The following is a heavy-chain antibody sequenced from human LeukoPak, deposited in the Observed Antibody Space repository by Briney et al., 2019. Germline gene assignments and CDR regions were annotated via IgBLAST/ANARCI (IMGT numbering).Heavy chain of an antibody. CDR1: GGTFSSYA. Sequence: SVKVSCKASGGTFSSYAISWVRQAPGQGLEWMGGIIPIFGTANYAQKSQGRVTITADESTSTAYMELSSLRSEDTAVYYCARGNVVVPAAITWFDPWGQGTLVTVSS. J-gene: IGHJ5*02. V-gene: IGHV1-69*13. CDR3: ARGNVVVPAAITWFDP. CDR2: IIPIFGTA. D-gene: IGHD2-2*02.